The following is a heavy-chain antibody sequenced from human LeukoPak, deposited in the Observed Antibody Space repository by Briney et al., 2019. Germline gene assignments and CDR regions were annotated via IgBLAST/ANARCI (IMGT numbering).Heavy chain of an antibody. V-gene: IGHV3-53*04. CDR1: GFIVSSNY. CDR2: IYSGGNT. D-gene: IGHD4-11*01. J-gene: IGHJ4*02. Sequence: PGGSLRLSCAASGFIVSSNYMSWVRQAPGKGLEWVSLIYSGGNTYYADSVKGRFTISRHNSKNTLYLQMNSLRADDTAVYYCAKSGRGSSNDYLDYWGQGTRITVSS. CDR3: AKSGRGSSNDYLDY.